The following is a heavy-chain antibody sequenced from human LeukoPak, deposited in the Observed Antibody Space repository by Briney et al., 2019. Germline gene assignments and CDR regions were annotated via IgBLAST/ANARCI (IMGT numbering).Heavy chain of an antibody. J-gene: IGHJ4*02. CDR1: GFTFSSYE. CDR3: ARALPNSWYFFDY. V-gene: IGHV3-48*03. D-gene: IGHD6-13*01. Sequence: SGGSLRLSCAASGFTFSSYEMYWVRQAPGKGLEWVSYISTSGSTIYYADSVKGRFTISRDNAKNSLYLQMNSLRAEDTAVYYCARALPNSWYFFDYWGQGTLVTVSS. CDR2: ISTSGSTI.